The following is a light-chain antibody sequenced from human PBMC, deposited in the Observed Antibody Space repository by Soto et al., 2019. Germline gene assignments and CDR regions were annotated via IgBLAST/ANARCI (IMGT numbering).Light chain of an antibody. V-gene: IGLV2-14*01. Sequence: QSALTQPASVSGSPGQSITISCTGTRRDVGVFNYVSWYQQHPGKAPKLMIYEVSNRPSGVSNRFSGSQSGNTASLTISGLQAEDEANYYCSSYTTSNTPLYVFGTGTKLTVL. CDR3: SSYTTSNTPLYV. CDR2: EVS. CDR1: RRDVGVFNY. J-gene: IGLJ1*01.